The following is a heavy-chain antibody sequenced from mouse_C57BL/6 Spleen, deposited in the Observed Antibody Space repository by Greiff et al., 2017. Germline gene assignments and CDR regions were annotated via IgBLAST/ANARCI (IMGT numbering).Heavy chain of an antibody. V-gene: IGHV1-80*01. CDR3: ARRLGRGYFDY. Sequence: FQLQQSGAELVKPGASVKISCKASGYAFSSYWMNWVKQRPGKGLEWIGQIYPGDGDTNYNGKFKGKATLTADKSSSTAYMQLSSLTSEDSAVYFCARRLGRGYFDYWGQGTTLTVSS. CDR2: IYPGDGDT. D-gene: IGHD4-1*01. J-gene: IGHJ2*01. CDR1: GYAFSSYW.